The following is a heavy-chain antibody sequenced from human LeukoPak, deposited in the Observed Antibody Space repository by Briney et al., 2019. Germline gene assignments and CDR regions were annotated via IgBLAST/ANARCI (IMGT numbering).Heavy chain of an antibody. D-gene: IGHD3-22*01. J-gene: IGHJ3*02. CDR1: GFTFSSYG. V-gene: IGHV3-21*01. Sequence: GGSLRLSCAASGFTFSSYGMSWVRQAPGKGLEWVSSISSSNSYIYYADSVQGRFTISRDNAKNSLYLQMNSLRAEDTAVYFCAREVYYYDSSGDHDAFDIWGQGTMVTVSS. CDR2: ISSSNSYI. CDR3: AREVYYYDSSGDHDAFDI.